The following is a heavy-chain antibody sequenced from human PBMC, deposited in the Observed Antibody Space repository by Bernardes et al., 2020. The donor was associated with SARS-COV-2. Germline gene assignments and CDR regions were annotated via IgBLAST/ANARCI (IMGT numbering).Heavy chain of an antibody. Sequence: GGSLRLSCAASGFTFSGSWMHWVRQIPGKGLVWVSRISPDGSSTSYADSVKGRFTISRDNAKNTLFLQMNSLRAEDTAMYYCARDLGYCTNSVCSPRGQGTLVTVSS. CDR2: ISPDGSST. J-gene: IGHJ5*02. D-gene: IGHD2-8*01. CDR1: GFTFSGSW. CDR3: ARDLGYCTNSVCSP. V-gene: IGHV3-74*01.